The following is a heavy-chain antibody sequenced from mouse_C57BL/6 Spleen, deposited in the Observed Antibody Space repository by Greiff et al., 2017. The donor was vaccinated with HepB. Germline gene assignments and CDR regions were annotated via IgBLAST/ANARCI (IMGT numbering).Heavy chain of an antibody. CDR3: TRERDYDDFDY. V-gene: IGHV6-3*01. CDR2: IRLKSDNYAT. J-gene: IGHJ2*01. D-gene: IGHD2-4*01. CDR1: GFTFSNYW. Sequence: EVNLVESGGGLVQPGGSMKLSCVASGFTFSNYWMNWVRQSPEKGLEWVAQIRLKSDNYATHYAESVKGRFTISRDDSKSSVYLQMNNLRAEDTGIYYCTRERDYDDFDYWGQGTTLTVSS.